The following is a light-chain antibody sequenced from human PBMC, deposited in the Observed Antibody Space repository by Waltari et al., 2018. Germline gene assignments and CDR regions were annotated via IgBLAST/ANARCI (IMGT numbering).Light chain of an antibody. CDR3: CSYAGNYVWV. Sequence: QSALTQPAAVSGSPGQSVTISCTGASSAIGRYDIVSWYHQHPGNAPKLVISYVMKRPSGVSGRFSGSKSGDTASLTISGLQFEDEADYYCCSYAGNYVWVFGGGTRLTVL. CDR2: YVM. J-gene: IGLJ3*02. CDR1: SSAIGRYDI. V-gene: IGLV2-23*02.